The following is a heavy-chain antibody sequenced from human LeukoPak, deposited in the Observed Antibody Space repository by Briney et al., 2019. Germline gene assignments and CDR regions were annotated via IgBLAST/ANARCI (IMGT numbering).Heavy chain of an antibody. V-gene: IGHV4-30-4*08. CDR2: IYYSGST. CDR3: ARVLKYYDNLFDP. J-gene: IGHJ5*02. CDR1: GGSISSGDYY. Sequence: SETLSLTCTVSGGSISSGDYYWRWIRQPPGTGLEWLGYIYYSGSTYYNPSLKSRVTISVDTSKNQFSLKLSSVTAADTAVYYCARVLKYYDNLFDPWGQGTLVTVSS. D-gene: IGHD3-22*01.